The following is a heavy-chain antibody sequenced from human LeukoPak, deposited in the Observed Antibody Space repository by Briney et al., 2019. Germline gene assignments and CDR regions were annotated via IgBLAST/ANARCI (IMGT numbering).Heavy chain of an antibody. CDR1: GYTFSSYS. CDR3: ARDIWFGIDAFDI. V-gene: IGHV3-21*01. CDR2: ISSSSSYI. D-gene: IGHD3-10*01. J-gene: IGHJ3*02. Sequence: GGSLRLSCADSGYTFSSYSMNWVRQAPGKGLEWVSSISSSSSYIYYADSVKGRFTISRDNAKNSLYLQMNSLRAEDTAVYYCARDIWFGIDAFDIWGQGTMVTVSS.